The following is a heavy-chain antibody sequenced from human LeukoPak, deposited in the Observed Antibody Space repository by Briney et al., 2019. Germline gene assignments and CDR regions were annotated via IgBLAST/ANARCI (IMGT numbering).Heavy chain of an antibody. CDR3: ASTHCASPSCYSYYYSGLDV. D-gene: IGHD2-2*01. J-gene: IGHJ6*02. V-gene: IGHV4-31*11. CDR2: IYNTGSA. CDR1: GGSISSGTHY. Sequence: SETLSLTCAVSGGSISSGTHYWNWIRQHPGQGLEWIGHIYNTGSAYYNPSLMSRVSISIDTSENQFSLKLSSVTAADTAVYYCASTHCASPSCYSYYYSGLDVWGQGTTVIVSS.